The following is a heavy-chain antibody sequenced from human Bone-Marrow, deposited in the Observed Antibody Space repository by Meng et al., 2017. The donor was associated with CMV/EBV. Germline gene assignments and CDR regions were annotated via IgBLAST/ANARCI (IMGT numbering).Heavy chain of an antibody. CDR1: GGTFSSYA. V-gene: IGHV1-69*12. CDR2: IIPIFGTA. D-gene: IGHD2/OR15-2a*01. Sequence: QVQLGQAGAEVKRPGSSVKVSCKASGGTFSSYAISGVRQAPGQGLEWMGGIIPIFGTANYAQKFQGRVTITADESTSIAYMELSSLRSEDTAVYYCASWAGNTFDYWGQGTLVTVSS. J-gene: IGHJ4*02. CDR3: ASWAGNTFDY.